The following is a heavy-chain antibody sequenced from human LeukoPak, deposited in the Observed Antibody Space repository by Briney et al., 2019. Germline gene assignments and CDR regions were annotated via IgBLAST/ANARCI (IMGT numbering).Heavy chain of an antibody. D-gene: IGHD3-10*01. CDR3: ARALWFGTSFDY. Sequence: GGSLRLSCAASGFTFSTYSMNWVRQAPGKGLEWVSSINSYSTNIYYADSVKGQFTISRDNAKNSLYLQMNSLRAEDTAVYYCARALWFGTSFDYWGQGTLVTVSS. V-gene: IGHV3-21*01. J-gene: IGHJ4*02. CDR2: INSYSTNI. CDR1: GFTFSTYS.